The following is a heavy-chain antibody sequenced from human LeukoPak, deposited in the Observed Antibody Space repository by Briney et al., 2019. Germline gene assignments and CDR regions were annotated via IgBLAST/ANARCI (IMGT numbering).Heavy chain of an antibody. CDR1: GFTVTSSY. Sequence: GGSLRLSCAGSGFTVTSSYMTWVRQAPGKGLECVSAIYGTGTTYYADPVKGRFTVSRDSSSNTLHLQMNSLRAEDSAVYYCAREARYYDILTGFHNYSGVDVWGQGTTVTVSS. CDR2: IYGTGTT. J-gene: IGHJ6*02. CDR3: AREARYYDILTGFHNYSGVDV. D-gene: IGHD3-9*01. V-gene: IGHV3-66*01.